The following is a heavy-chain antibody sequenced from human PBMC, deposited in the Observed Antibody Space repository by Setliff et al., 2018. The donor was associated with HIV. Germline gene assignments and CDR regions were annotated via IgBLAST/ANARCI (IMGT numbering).Heavy chain of an antibody. Sequence: GGSLRLACAASGFTFSSYGTHWVRQAPGKGLEWVAVIWYDGNNKYYADSVKGRFTISRDNSKNTLFLQMNSLRSEDTAVYYCAKEDQRVTSVDYWGQGTPVTVSS. CDR1: GFTFSSYG. V-gene: IGHV3-30*02. D-gene: IGHD2-2*01. J-gene: IGHJ4*02. CDR2: IWYDGNNK. CDR3: AKEDQRVTSVDY.